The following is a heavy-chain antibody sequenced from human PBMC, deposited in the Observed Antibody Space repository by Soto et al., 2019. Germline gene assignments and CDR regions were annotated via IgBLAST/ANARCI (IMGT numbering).Heavy chain of an antibody. D-gene: IGHD3-10*01. J-gene: IGHJ4*02. CDR3: ARLRLEQLWFGWGCPDY. CDR2: IYYSGST. V-gene: IGHV4-39*01. CDR1: GGSISSSSYY. Sequence: QLQLQESGPGLVKPSETLSLTCTVSGGSISSSSYYWGWIRQPPGKGLEWIGSIYYSGSTYYNPSLKSRVTISVDTSKNQFSLKLSSVTAADTAVYYCARLRLEQLWFGWGCPDYWGQGTLVTVSS.